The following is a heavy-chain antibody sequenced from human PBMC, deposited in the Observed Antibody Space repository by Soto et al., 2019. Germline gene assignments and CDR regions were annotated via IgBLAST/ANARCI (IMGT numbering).Heavy chain of an antibody. Sequence: SETLSLTCNMSGDSYSISTYSWSWIGHPPGKALQWIGFIYQSGVTSYNPSLASRVSISLDRSNNQCSLKLKSVAAADTAVYFCAGMPYTSGLRFDPWGPGTLVTVSS. D-gene: IGHD6-19*01. CDR1: GDSYSISTYS. J-gene: IGHJ5*02. CDR3: AGMPYTSGLRFDP. V-gene: IGHV4-30-2*01. CDR2: IYQSGVT.